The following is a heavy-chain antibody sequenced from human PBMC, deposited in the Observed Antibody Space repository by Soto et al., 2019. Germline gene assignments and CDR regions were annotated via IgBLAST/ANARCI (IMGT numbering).Heavy chain of an antibody. J-gene: IGHJ6*02. CDR2: INHSGST. CDR1: GGSFSGYY. V-gene: IGHV4-34*01. Sequence: SETLSLTCAVYGGSFSGYYWSWIRQPPGKGLEWIGEINHSGSTNYNPSLKSRVTISVDTSKNQFSLKLSSVTAADTAVYYCARALGVYSYGYGYYYYGMDVWGQGTTVTVS. D-gene: IGHD5-18*01. CDR3: ARALGVYSYGYGYYYYGMDV.